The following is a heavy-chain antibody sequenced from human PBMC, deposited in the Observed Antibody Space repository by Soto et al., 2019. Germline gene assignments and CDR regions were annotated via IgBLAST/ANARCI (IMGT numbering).Heavy chain of an antibody. J-gene: IGHJ6*02. V-gene: IGHV1-69*01. CDR2: IIPIPGTA. D-gene: IGHD2-2*01. CDR1: GGTFGSYS. CDR3: ARSQGSSTSLEIYYYYYYVMDV. Sequence: QVQLVQSGAEVKKPGSSVKVSCKASGGTFGSYSISWVRQAPVQGLEWMGGIIPIPGTANYAQKFEGRVTIAADESTSTAYMELSSLRSEDTAVYYCARSQGSSTSLEIYYYYYYVMDVWGQGTTVTVSS.